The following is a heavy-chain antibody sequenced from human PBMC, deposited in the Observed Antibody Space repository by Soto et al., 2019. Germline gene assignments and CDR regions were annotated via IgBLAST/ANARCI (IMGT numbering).Heavy chain of an antibody. CDR3: ARRTDYDFWSGSHPHYFDY. V-gene: IGHV3-30-3*01. D-gene: IGHD3-3*01. J-gene: IGHJ4*02. Sequence: GGSLRLSCAASGFTFSSYAMHWVRQAPGKGLEWVAVISYDGSNKYYADSVKGRFTISRDNSKNTQYLQMNSLRAEDTAVYYCARRTDYDFWSGSHPHYFDYWGQGTLVTVSS. CDR1: GFTFSSYA. CDR2: ISYDGSNK.